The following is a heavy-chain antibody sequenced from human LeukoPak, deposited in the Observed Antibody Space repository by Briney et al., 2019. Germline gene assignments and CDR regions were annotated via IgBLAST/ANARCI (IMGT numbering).Heavy chain of an antibody. CDR3: ATSSLIVVVPAAPWLPPSGAFDI. CDR2: INPSGGST. Sequence: ASVKVSCKASGYTFTSYYMHWVRQAPGQGLEWMGIINPSGGSTSYAQKFQGRVTMTRDTSTSTVYMELSSLRSEDTAVYYCATSSLIVVVPAAPWLPPSGAFDIWGQGTMVTVSS. CDR1: GYTFTSYY. V-gene: IGHV1-46*01. J-gene: IGHJ3*02. D-gene: IGHD2-2*01.